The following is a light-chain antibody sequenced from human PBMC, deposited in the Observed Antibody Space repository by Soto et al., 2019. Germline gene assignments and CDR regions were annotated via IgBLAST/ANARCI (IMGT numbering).Light chain of an antibody. CDR1: QTLSSS. Sequence: EIVLSQSPGTLSLSTGERATLSCRTSQTLSSSFLAWYQHKPGQAPRLLIYGASTRATGISARFSGGGSGTEFTLTISSLHSEDFAVYYCQQYNNWPITFGQGTRLEIK. CDR3: QQYNNWPIT. V-gene: IGKV3-15*01. CDR2: GAS. J-gene: IGKJ5*01.